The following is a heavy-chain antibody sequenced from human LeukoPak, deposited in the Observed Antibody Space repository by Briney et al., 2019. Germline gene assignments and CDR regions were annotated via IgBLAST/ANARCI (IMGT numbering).Heavy chain of an antibody. Sequence: SETLSLTCTVSGGSISSYYWSWIRQPPGKGLEWIGYIYYSGSTNYNPSLKSRVTISVDTSKNQFSLKLSSVTAADTAVYYCAREGSCYGMDVWGQGTTVTVSS. CDR1: GGSISSYY. CDR3: AREGSCYGMDV. CDR2: IYYSGST. V-gene: IGHV4-59*01. D-gene: IGHD6-13*01. J-gene: IGHJ6*02.